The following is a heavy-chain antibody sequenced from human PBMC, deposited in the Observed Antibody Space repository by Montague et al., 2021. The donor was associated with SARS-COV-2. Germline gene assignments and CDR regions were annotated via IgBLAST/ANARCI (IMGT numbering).Heavy chain of an antibody. CDR2: IDWDDDK. V-gene: IGHV2-70*11. CDR3: ARIRYDILTGYQTLFDY. D-gene: IGHD3-9*01. J-gene: IGHJ4*02. Sequence: TLSLTCSFSGFSLSASGVGVGWIRQPPGKALEWLARIDWDDDKYYSTSLKTRLTISKDTSKNQVVLTMTNMDPVDTATYYCARIRYDILTGYQTLFDYWGQGTLVTVSS. CDR1: GFSLSASGVG.